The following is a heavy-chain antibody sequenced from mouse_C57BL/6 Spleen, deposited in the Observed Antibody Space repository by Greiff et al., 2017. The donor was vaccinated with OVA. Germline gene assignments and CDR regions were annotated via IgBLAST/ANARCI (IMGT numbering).Heavy chain of an antibody. CDR3: ARGAYYVDY. V-gene: IGHV1-52*01. Sequence: VQLQQPGAELVRPGSSVKLSCKASGYTFTSYWMHWVKQRPIQGLEWIGNIDPYDSDTHYNQKFKDKATLTVDKSSSTAYMQLSSLTSEDSAVYYCARGAYYVDYWGQGTTLTVAS. CDR1: GYTFTSYW. CDR2: IDPYDSDT. J-gene: IGHJ2*01.